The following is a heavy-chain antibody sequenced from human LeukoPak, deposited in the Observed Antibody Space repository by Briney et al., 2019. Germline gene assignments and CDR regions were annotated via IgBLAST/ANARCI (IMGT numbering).Heavy chain of an antibody. CDR3: ARDPYSGNYGNYYYYYMDV. D-gene: IGHD1-26*01. V-gene: IGHV3-13*01. Sequence: PGGSLRLSCAASGFTFSSYDIHWVRQATGKGLEWVSGIGTAGEIYYPGSVKGRFTISRENAKNSLYLQMNSLRAGDTAVYYCARDPYSGNYGNYYYYYMDVWGKGTTVTISS. J-gene: IGHJ6*03. CDR2: IGTAGEI. CDR1: GFTFSSYD.